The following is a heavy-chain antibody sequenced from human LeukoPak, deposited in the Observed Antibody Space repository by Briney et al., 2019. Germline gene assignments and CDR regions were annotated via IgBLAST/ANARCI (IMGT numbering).Heavy chain of an antibody. CDR1: GLTLSKYG. D-gene: IGHD2-15*01. CDR3: ATSTAGYCSGRICSPYYFHYGINI. CDR2: VSYDGSNK. V-gene: IGHV3-30*03. Sequence: TGGSLRLSCAASGLTLSKYGIHWVRQAPGKGLEWVAVVSYDGSNKNYKDSMKGRFIISRDNYNSTVYLQMNSLRAEDTAVYYCATSTAGYCSGRICSPYYFHYGINIWGPGTTVIVSS. J-gene: IGHJ6*01.